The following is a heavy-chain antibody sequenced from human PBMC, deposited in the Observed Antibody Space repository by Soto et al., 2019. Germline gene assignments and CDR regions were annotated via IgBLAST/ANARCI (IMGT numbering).Heavy chain of an antibody. Sequence: SETLSLTCSVSGGSISSISHSWGWIRQSPGQGLEWIGNIFYNGITYYNPSLKSRVTISADTSKNHFSLKLRSVTVADTAVYSCPRLVTGTQYSFDFWGQGSLVTVSS. V-gene: IGHV4-39*02. D-gene: IGHD1-1*01. CDR1: GGSISSISHS. CDR3: PRLVTGTQYSFDF. J-gene: IGHJ4*02. CDR2: IFYNGIT.